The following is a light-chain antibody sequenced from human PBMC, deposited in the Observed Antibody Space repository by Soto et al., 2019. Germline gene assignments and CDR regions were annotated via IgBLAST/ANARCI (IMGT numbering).Light chain of an antibody. V-gene: IGLV2-14*01. CDR1: SSDVGGYNY. CDR3: SSYTSSSSYV. Sequence: QSALTQPASVSGSPGQSITISCTGTSSDVGGYNYVSRYQQHPGKAPKLMIYDVSNRPSGVSNRFSGSKSGNTASLTISGLQAEDEADYYCSSYTSSSSYVFGTGTKPTVL. CDR2: DVS. J-gene: IGLJ1*01.